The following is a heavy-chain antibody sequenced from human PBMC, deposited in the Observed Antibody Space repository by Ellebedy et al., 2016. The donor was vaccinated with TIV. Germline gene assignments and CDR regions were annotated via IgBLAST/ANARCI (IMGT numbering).Heavy chain of an antibody. CDR3: ASELVGTTDFDY. D-gene: IGHD1-26*01. V-gene: IGHV3-33*08. Sequence: PGGSLRLSCAASGFTFNSYAMHWVRQAPGKGLEWVGIIWHDGSHSYYADSVKGRFTISRDNSKNTVDLQMNSLRADDTAVYYCASELVGTTDFDYWGQGTLVTVSS. CDR1: GFTFNSYA. J-gene: IGHJ4*02. CDR2: IWHDGSHS.